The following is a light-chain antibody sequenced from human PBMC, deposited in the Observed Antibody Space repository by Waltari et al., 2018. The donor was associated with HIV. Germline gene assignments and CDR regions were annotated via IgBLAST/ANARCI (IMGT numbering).Light chain of an antibody. CDR3: HHWET. J-gene: IGKJ1*01. Sequence: EIVMTQSPATLSVSPGERATLSCRASQSVSSNLAWYQQKPGQAPRLLIYGASTRATGIPARFSGSGSGTEFTLTISSLQSEDFAVYYCHHWETFGQGTKVEIK. CDR1: QSVSSN. V-gene: IGKV3-15*01. CDR2: GAS.